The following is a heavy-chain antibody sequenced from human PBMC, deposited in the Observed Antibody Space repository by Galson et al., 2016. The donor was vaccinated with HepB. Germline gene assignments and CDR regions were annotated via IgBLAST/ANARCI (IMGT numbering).Heavy chain of an antibody. D-gene: IGHD4-17*01. CDR2: IRSKAYGGTT. Sequence: SLRLSCAASGFTFGDYAMSWFRQAPGKGLEWVGFIRSKAYGGTTEYAASVKGRFTIPRDDSRSIAYLQMNSLKTEDTAVYYCTREDYGDYPDAFDIWGQGTMVTVSS. CDR1: GFTFGDYA. V-gene: IGHV3-49*03. J-gene: IGHJ3*02. CDR3: TREDYGDYPDAFDI.